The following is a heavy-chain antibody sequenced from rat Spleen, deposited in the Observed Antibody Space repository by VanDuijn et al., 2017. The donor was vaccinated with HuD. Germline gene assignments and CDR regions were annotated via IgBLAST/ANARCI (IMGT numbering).Heavy chain of an antibody. CDR2: IRYDGSRT. D-gene: IGHD4-4*01. CDR1: GFTFSDYY. J-gene: IGHJ2*01. CDR3: TRGRVYFGYTGFEY. Sequence: EVQLVESDGGLVQPGRSLKLSCAASGFTFSDYYMAWVRQAPTKGLEWVTTIRYDGSRTYYRDSVKGRFTISRDVTKTTLYLQMNSLRSEDTATYYCTRGRVYFGYTGFEYWGQGVMVTVSS. V-gene: IGHV5-29*01.